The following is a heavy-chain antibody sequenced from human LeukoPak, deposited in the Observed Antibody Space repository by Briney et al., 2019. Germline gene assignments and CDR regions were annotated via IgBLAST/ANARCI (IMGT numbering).Heavy chain of an antibody. CDR1: GYSISSGYY. D-gene: IGHD4-17*01. Sequence: TSETLSLTCTVSGYSISSGYYWGWIRQPPGKGLEWIGSIYHSGSTYYNPSLKSRVTISVDTSKNQFSLKLSSVTAADTAVYYCARDLPTVKDYWGQGTLVTVSS. CDR3: ARDLPTVKDY. J-gene: IGHJ4*02. CDR2: IYHSGST. V-gene: IGHV4-38-2*02.